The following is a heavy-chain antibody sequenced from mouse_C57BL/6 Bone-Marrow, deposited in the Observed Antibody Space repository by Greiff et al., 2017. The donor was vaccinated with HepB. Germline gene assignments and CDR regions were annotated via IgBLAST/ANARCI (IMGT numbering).Heavy chain of an antibody. CDR1: GYSITSGYY. CDR2: ISYDGNN. J-gene: IGHJ4*01. CDR3: AITTVVATDY. D-gene: IGHD1-1*01. Sequence: VQLQQSGPGLVKPSQSLSLTCSVTGYSITSGYYWNWSRQFPGNKLEWMGYISYDGNNNYNPPLKNRISITRDTSKNQLFLKLNSETTEDTAPYCSAITTVVATDYWGQGTSVTVSS. V-gene: IGHV3-6*01.